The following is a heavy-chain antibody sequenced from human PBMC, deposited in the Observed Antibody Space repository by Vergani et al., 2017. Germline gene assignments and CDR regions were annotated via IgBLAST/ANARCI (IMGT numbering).Heavy chain of an antibody. CDR1: EYSFGNYW. D-gene: IGHD1-1*01. Sequence: EVELVQSGPEMRKPGESLKISCKGSEYSFGNYWIVWVRQMPGKGLGCMGIIYPADSDTRYSPSFQGQVTISADKSISTAFLQWDSLKASDTALYYCARHTTYTDSWGQGTLVTVSS. CDR3: ARHTTYTDS. V-gene: IGHV5-51*01. CDR2: IYPADSDT. J-gene: IGHJ4*02.